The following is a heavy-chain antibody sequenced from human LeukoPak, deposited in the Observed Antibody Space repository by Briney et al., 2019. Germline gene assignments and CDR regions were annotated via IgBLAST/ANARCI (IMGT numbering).Heavy chain of an antibody. CDR2: IYYSGST. V-gene: IGHV4-59*08. J-gene: IGHJ4*02. Sequence: SETLSLTCTVSGGSISSYYWSWIRQPPGKGLEWIGYIYYSGSTNYNPSLKSRVTISVDTSKNQFSLKLSSVTAADTAVYYCAKGNYYDSSGYYSPFGYWGQGTLVTVSS. CDR3: AKGNYYDSSGYYSPFGY. CDR1: GGSISSYY. D-gene: IGHD3-22*01.